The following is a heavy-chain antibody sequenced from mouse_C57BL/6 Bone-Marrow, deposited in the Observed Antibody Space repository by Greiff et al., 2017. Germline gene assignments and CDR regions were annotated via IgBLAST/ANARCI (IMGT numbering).Heavy chain of an antibody. D-gene: IGHD1-1*01. CDR2: INPYNGGT. V-gene: IGHV1-19*01. Sequence: SGPVLVKPGASVKMSCKASGYTFTDYYMNWVKQSHGKSLEWIGVINPYNGGTSYNQKFKGKATLTVDKSSSTAYMELNSLTSEYSAVYYCASITKAWFAYWGQGTLVTVSA. CDR1: GYTFTDYY. CDR3: ASITKAWFAY. J-gene: IGHJ3*01.